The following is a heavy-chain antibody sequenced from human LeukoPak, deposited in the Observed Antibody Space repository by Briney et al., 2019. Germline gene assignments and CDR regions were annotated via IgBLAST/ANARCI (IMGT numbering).Heavy chain of an antibody. D-gene: IGHD5-12*01. CDR1: GDSVSSNSAA. CDR3: ARDFWIQWLVSGGFDY. V-gene: IGHV6-1*01. Sequence: SQTLSLTCAISGDSVSSNSAAWNWIRQSPSRGLEWLGRTYYRSKWYNDYAVSVKSRITINSDTSKNQFSLQLNSVTPEDTAVYYCARDFWIQWLVSGGFDYWGQGTLVTVSS. J-gene: IGHJ4*02. CDR2: TYYRSKWYN.